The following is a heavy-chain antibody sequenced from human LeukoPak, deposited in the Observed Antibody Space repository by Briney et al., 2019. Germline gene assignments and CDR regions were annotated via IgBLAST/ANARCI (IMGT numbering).Heavy chain of an antibody. J-gene: IGHJ4*02. CDR1: GFTVSSIY. Sequence: GGSLRLSCAASGFTVSSIYMTWVRQAPGEGLEWVSIIYFDGSTYYADSVKGRFTVSRDNSKNTLYLQMNSLRAEDTAVYYCARTPYASGSYFFDYWGQGTLVTVSS. CDR2: IYFDGST. CDR3: ARTPYASGSYFFDY. D-gene: IGHD3-10*01. V-gene: IGHV3-66*01.